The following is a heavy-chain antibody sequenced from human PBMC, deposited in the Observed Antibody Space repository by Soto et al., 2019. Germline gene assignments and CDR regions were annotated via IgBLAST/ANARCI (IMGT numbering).Heavy chain of an antibody. V-gene: IGHV1-2*04. CDR1: GYTFTGYY. CDR2: INPNSGGT. CDR3: ARAAPRTRYYGMDV. J-gene: IGHJ6*02. D-gene: IGHD2-8*01. Sequence: ASVKVSCKASGYTFTGYYMHWVRRAPGQGLEWMGWINPNSGGTNYAQKFQGWVTMTRDTSISTAYMELSRLRSDDTAVYYCARAAPRTRYYGMDVWGQGTTVTVSS.